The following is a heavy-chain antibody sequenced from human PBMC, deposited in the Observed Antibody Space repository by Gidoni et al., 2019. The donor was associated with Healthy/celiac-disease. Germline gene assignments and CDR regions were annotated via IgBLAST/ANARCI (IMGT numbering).Heavy chain of an antibody. V-gene: IGHV3-23*01. CDR3: AKDLGDYYDSSGYYFLSFDY. D-gene: IGHD3-22*01. CDR2: ISGSGGST. Sequence: EVQLLESGGGLVQPGGSLRLSCAASGFTFSSYAMSWVRQAPGKGLEWVSAISGSGGSTYYADSVKGRFTISRDNSKNTLYLQMNSLRAEDTAVYYCAKDLGDYYDSSGYYFLSFDYWGQGTLVTVSS. J-gene: IGHJ4*02. CDR1: GFTFSSYA.